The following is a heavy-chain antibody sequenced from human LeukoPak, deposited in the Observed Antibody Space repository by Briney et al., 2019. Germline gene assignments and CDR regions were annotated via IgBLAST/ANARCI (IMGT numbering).Heavy chain of an antibody. CDR3: ARGGPNSSGYSADGFDI. CDR1: VGSMSSYY. CDR2: IYYRGST. D-gene: IGHD5-12*01. Sequence: SETLSLTCTVSVGSMSSYYCSWIRQAPGKGLESIGYIYYRGSTNYNPSLNSRVTISLDTSRPQFSLRLNSVTAADTAVYYCARGGPNSSGYSADGFDIWGQGTMVTVSS. J-gene: IGHJ3*02. V-gene: IGHV4-59*01.